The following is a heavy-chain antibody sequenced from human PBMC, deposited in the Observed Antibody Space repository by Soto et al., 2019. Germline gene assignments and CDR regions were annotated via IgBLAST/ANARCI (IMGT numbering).Heavy chain of an antibody. D-gene: IGHD2-21*01. V-gene: IGHV3-30-3*01. J-gene: IGHJ3*02. CDR3: DAHLYCGNVSYQAAFDT. CDR2: ISYDGSNI. Sequence: QEQLVESGGGVVQPGRSLRLTCAGSGFTFSLFAFHWVRQAPGKGLEWLTVISYDGSNIYYVDSVVGRFTISRVNSNNTLYLQMNNVITGDTAIYYCDAHLYCGNVSYQAAFDTWGKGTLVTVSS. CDR1: GFTFSLFA.